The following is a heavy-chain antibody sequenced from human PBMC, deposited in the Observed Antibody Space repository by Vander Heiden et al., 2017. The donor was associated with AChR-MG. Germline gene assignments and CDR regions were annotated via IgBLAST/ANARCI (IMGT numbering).Heavy chain of an antibody. Sequence: EVQLVESGGGLVQPGGSLRLSCAVPGTTFSNSGMSWVRQVPGKGLEWVANIKQDAGETYYLDSVKGRFTVAVDNAKNSLYLQMTGLRADDTAVYYCARENHYYGDIEYWGQGTLVTVSS. CDR1: GTTFSNSG. D-gene: IGHD4-17*01. CDR2: IKQDAGET. CDR3: ARENHYYGDIEY. J-gene: IGHJ4*02. V-gene: IGHV3-7*01.